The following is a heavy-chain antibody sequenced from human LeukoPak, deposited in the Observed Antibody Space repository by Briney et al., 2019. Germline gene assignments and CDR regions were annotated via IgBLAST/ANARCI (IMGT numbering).Heavy chain of an antibody. D-gene: IGHD2-2*01. CDR3: ARDRVPGY. V-gene: IGHV3-23*01. CDR2: ISGSGGST. Sequence: PGGSLRLSCAASGFTFSSYAMSWVRQAPGKGLEWVSTISGSGGSTYCADSVKGRFTISRDDAKNSLYLQMNSLRAEDTAVYYCARDRVPGYWGQGTLVTVSS. J-gene: IGHJ4*02. CDR1: GFTFSSYA.